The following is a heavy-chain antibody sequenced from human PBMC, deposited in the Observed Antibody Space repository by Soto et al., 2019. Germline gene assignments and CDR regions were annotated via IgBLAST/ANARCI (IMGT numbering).Heavy chain of an antibody. J-gene: IGHJ4*02. V-gene: IGHV3-23*01. CDR3: VKKVAGHRPLDS. CDR1: GFAFSSYW. D-gene: IGHD6-19*01. CDR2: ISVSGDYT. Sequence: GGSLRLSCAASGFAFSSYWMHWVRQTPGKGLVWVSSISVSGDYTNYADSVKGRFTISRDNSKSTLYLHLNSLRAEDTAVYYCVKKVAGHRPLDSWGQGTLVTVSS.